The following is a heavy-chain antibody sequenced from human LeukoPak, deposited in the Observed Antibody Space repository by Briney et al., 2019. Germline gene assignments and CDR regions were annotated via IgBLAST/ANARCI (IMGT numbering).Heavy chain of an antibody. CDR3: ASSGYV. V-gene: IGHV3-43*01. Sequence: GGSLRLSCAASGFTFDDYTMHWVRQAPGKGLEWVSLISWDGGSTYYADSVKGRFTISRDNSKNSLYLQMNSLRTEDTALYCCASSGYVWGQGTLVTVSS. J-gene: IGHJ4*02. CDR1: GFTFDDYT. CDR2: ISWDGGST. D-gene: IGHD3-10*01.